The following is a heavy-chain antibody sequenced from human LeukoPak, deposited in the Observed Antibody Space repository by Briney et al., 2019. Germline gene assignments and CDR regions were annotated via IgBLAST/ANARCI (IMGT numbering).Heavy chain of an antibody. V-gene: IGHV1-24*01. D-gene: IGHD3-10*01. CDR1: GYTFTGYY. CDR3: ATGYGSGRYSGRFDY. Sequence: GASVNVSCKASGYTFTGYYMHWVRQAPGQGLEWMGGFDPEDGETIYAQKFQGRVTMTEDTSTDTAYMELSSLRSEDTAVYYCATGYGSGRYSGRFDYWGQGTLVTVSS. J-gene: IGHJ4*02. CDR2: FDPEDGET.